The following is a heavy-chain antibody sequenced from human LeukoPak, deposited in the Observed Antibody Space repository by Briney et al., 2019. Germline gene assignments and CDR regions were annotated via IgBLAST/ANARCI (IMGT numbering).Heavy chain of an antibody. V-gene: IGHV4-39*07. CDR1: GGSISSSSYY. D-gene: IGHD3-3*01. CDR2: IYYSGST. Sequence: SETLSLTCTVSGGSISSSSYYWGWIRQPPGKGLEWIGSIYYSGSTYYNPSLKSRVTISVDTSKNQFSLKLSSVTAADTAVYYCARDGRGPYYDFWSGYYGFDYWGQGTLVTVSS. CDR3: ARDGRGPYYDFWSGYYGFDY. J-gene: IGHJ4*02.